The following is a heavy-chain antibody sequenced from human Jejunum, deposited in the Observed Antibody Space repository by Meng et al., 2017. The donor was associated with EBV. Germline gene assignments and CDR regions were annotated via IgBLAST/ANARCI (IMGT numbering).Heavy chain of an antibody. CDR3: ARVAFSYTTRSLDS. CDR2: INHSGST. D-gene: IGHD3-16*02. Sequence: QVQLQQWGAGLLKPSETLSRTCAVYRGSFSGYYWSWIRQHPGKGLEWIGEINHSGSTNYNPSLRSRVTISVETSKNQFSLRLNSVTAADTAVYYCARVAFSYTTRSLDSWGQGTLVTVSS. V-gene: IGHV4-34*01. J-gene: IGHJ4*02. CDR1: RGSFSGYY.